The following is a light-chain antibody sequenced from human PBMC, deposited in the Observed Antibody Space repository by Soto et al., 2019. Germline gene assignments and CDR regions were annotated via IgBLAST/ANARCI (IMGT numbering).Light chain of an antibody. V-gene: IGKV3-11*01. CDR1: QSVSSL. CDR3: LECSNI. CDR2: DTS. J-gene: IGKJ3*01. Sequence: ILLTQSPATLSVSPGERATLSCRASQSVSSLLAWYQQKPRQAPRLLIYDTSNRATGIPARFSGSGSGTDFTLTISSLVREDFAVYYYLECSNIVGPGTKVDSK.